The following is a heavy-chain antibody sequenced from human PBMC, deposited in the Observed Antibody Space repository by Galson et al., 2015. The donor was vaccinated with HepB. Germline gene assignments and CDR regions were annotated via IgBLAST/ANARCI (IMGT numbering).Heavy chain of an antibody. J-gene: IGHJ3*02. V-gene: IGHV5-51*03. Sequence: QSGAEVKKPGESLKISCKGSGSIFTNSWVAWVRQMPGKGLEWMGLIFPADSDTRYSRSFQGQVTISADKSISTAYLQWSSLKASDTAMYYCARRHLNAFDIWGQGTLLTVSP. CDR3: ARRHLNAFDI. CDR2: IFPADSDT. CDR1: GSIFTNSW.